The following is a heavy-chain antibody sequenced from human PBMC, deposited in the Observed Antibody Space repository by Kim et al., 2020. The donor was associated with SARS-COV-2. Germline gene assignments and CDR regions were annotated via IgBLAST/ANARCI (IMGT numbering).Heavy chain of an antibody. J-gene: IGHJ5*02. D-gene: IGHD6-13*01. Sequence: SVKGRFTIARDNSKNTLYLQMNSLRAEDTAVYYCAKDLVAAAPLVGWFDPWGQGTLVTVSS. V-gene: IGHV3-23*01. CDR3: AKDLVAAAPLVGWFDP.